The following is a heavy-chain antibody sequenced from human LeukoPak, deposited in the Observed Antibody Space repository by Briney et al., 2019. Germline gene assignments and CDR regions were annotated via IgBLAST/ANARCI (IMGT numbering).Heavy chain of an antibody. Sequence: GGSLRLSCAASGVTLSNAWMSWVRQAPGKGLEWVGRIKSKAHGGTTDYAAPVEGRFTISRDDSKNTLFLQMNRLKIEDAAMYYCTTGHNQGVAVAGTAGFDYWGQGALVTVSS. D-gene: IGHD6-19*01. CDR1: GVTLSNAW. J-gene: IGHJ4*02. V-gene: IGHV3-15*01. CDR3: TTGHNQGVAVAGTAGFDY. CDR2: IKSKAHGGTT.